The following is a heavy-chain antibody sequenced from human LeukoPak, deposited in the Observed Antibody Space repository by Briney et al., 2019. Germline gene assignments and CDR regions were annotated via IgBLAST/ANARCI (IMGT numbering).Heavy chain of an antibody. D-gene: IGHD2-2*01. CDR3: ARDCITTTCCCSLGY. Sequence: KPGGSLRLSCAASGFTFSSYSMNWVRQAPGKGLEWVSSISSSSSYIYYADSVKGRFTISRDNAKNSLYLQMNSLRAEDTAVYYCARDCITTTCCCSLGYWGQGTLVTVSS. J-gene: IGHJ4*02. V-gene: IGHV3-21*01. CDR1: GFTFSSYS. CDR2: ISSSSSYI.